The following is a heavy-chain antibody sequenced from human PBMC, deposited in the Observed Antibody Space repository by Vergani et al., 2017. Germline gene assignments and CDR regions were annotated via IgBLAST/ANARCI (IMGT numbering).Heavy chain of an antibody. CDR2: IYYSGST. Sequence: QLQLQESGPGLVKPSETLSLTCTVSGGSISSSSYYWGWIRQPPGKGLEWIGSIYYSGSTYYNPSLKSRVTISVDTSKNQFSLMLSSVTAADTAVYYCARDRQGSDYYYGMDVWGQGTTVTVSS. V-gene: IGHV4-39*07. J-gene: IGHJ6*02. D-gene: IGHD3-10*01. CDR3: ARDRQGSDYYYGMDV. CDR1: GGSISSSSYY.